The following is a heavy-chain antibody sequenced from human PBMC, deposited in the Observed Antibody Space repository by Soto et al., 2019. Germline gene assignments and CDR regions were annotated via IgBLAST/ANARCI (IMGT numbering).Heavy chain of an antibody. D-gene: IGHD6-13*01. V-gene: IGHV3-23*01. CDR1: GFDFSAYA. J-gene: IGHJ4*02. CDR2: ITGRGDTT. CDR3: AIDLGAAGAFDY. Sequence: EVPLLESGGGLVQPGGSLRLSCAASGFDFSAYAMSWVRQAPGKGLEWVSAITGRGDTTDYADSVKGRFTISRDNSTNTLHLQMNSLRAEDTAVYYCAIDLGAAGAFDYWGQGTLVTFSS.